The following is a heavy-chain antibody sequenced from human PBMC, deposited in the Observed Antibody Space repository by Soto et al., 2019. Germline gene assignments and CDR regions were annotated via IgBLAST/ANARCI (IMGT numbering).Heavy chain of an antibody. Sequence: EVQLVESGGGLVKPGGSLRLSCAASGFTFSSYSMNWVRQAPGKGLEWVSSISSSSSYIYYADSVKGRFTISRDNAKKSLYRQMNSLRAEDTAVYYCARDLASYGSGDYWGQGTLVTVSS. CDR3: ARDLASYGSGDY. CDR2: ISSSSSYI. CDR1: GFTFSSYS. V-gene: IGHV3-21*01. D-gene: IGHD4-17*01. J-gene: IGHJ4*02.